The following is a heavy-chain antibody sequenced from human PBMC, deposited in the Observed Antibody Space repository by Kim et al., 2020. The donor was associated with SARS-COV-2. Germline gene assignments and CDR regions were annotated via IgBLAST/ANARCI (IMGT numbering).Heavy chain of an antibody. CDR2: INAGNGNT. D-gene: IGHD3-22*01. CDR3: ARRITMIVVAIDY. Sequence: ASVKVSCKASGYTFTSYAMHWVRQAPGQRLEWMGWINAGNGNTKYSQKFQGRVTITRDTSASTAYMELSSLRSEDTAVYYCARRITMIVVAIDYWGQGTLVTVSS. V-gene: IGHV1-3*01. CDR1: GYTFTSYA. J-gene: IGHJ4*02.